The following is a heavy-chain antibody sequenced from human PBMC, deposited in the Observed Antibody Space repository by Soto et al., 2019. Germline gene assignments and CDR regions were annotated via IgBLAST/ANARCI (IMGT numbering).Heavy chain of an antibody. J-gene: IGHJ6*02. CDR2: ISHGGSP. CDR3: ARGHYYYAMDV. CDR1: GGSVSSGVFS. Sequence: SETLSLTCAVSGGSVSSGVFSWNWIRQPPGQGLEWIGYISHGGSPHYTPSLRSRVSISVDRSTNVISLNLTSMTPADTAVYFCARGHYYYAMDVWGQGTTVTVSS. V-gene: IGHV4-30-2*01.